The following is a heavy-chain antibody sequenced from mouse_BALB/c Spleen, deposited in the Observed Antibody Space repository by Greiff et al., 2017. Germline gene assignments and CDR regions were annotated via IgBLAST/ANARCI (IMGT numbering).Heavy chain of an antibody. D-gene: IGHD2-4*01. Sequence: EVKLVESGGGLVQPGGSLKLSCAASGFTFSSYTMSWVRQTPEKRLEWVAYISNGGGSTYYPDTVKGRFTISRDNAKNTLYLQMSSLKSEDTAMYYCARSTMITTGAMDYWGQGTSVTVSS. V-gene: IGHV5-12-2*01. CDR2: ISNGGGST. CDR1: GFTFSSYT. CDR3: ARSTMITTGAMDY. J-gene: IGHJ4*01.